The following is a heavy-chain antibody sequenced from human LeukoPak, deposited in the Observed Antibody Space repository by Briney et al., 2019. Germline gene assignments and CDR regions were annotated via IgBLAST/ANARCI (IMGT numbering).Heavy chain of an antibody. J-gene: IGHJ4*02. CDR2: IIPILGIA. CDR3: ARSRRRDGYNENFGDY. D-gene: IGHD5-12*01. V-gene: IGHV1-69*04. Sequence: SVKVSCKTSGGTFSSYAINWVRQAPGQGLGWMGRIIPILGIASYAQKFQGRATITADKSTSTAYMELSSLRSEDTAVYYCARSRRRDGYNENFGDYWGQGTLVTVSS. CDR1: GGTFSSYA.